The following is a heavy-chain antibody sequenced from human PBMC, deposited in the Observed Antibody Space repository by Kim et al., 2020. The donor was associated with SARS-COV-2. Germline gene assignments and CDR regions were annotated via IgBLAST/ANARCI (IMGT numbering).Heavy chain of an antibody. CDR2: ISYDGSNK. D-gene: IGHD6-13*01. Sequence: GGSLRLSCAASGFTFSSYGMHWVRQAPGKGLEWVAVISYDGSNKYYADSVKGRFTISRDNTKNTLYLQMNRLRAEDTAVYYCAKLPAAGTRRPFDIWGQGTMVTVSS. CDR3: AKLPAAGTRRPFDI. V-gene: IGHV3-30*18. J-gene: IGHJ3*02. CDR1: GFTFSSYG.